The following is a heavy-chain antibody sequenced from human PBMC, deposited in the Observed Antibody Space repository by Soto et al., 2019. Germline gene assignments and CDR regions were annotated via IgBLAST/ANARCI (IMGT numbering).Heavy chain of an antibody. J-gene: IGHJ3*01. D-gene: IGHD6-6*01. V-gene: IGHV3-48*03. CDR1: GFQFSSYE. Sequence: GGSLRLSCAASGFQFSSYEMKWVRQAPGKGLEWVAHISHSGATIFYTDSVKGRFTISRDNTNNSLSLQMNSLRADDTAIYYCARGAFWYTTSTTDDAFDVWGQGTVVTVSS. CDR2: ISHSGATI. CDR3: ARGAFWYTTSTTDDAFDV.